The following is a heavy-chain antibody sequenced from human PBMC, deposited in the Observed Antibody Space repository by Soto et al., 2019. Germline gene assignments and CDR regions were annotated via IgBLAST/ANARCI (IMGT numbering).Heavy chain of an antibody. Sequence: GESLKISCKGSGYNFATYWIGWVRQMPGKGLEWMGIIYPHDSDTRYSPSFQGQVIISADKSISTAYLQWSSLKASDTAIYYCARRLENTLDFWGQGTLVTVSS. CDR2: IYPHDSDT. CDR3: ARRLENTLDF. J-gene: IGHJ4*02. CDR1: GYNFATYW. V-gene: IGHV5-51*01.